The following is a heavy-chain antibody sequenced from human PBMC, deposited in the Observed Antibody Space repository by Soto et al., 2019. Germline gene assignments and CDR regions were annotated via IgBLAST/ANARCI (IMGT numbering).Heavy chain of an antibody. CDR3: ARGRYCLTGRCFPNWFDS. D-gene: IGHD7-27*01. CDR2: IYKSATT. CDR1: GDSISNLDYF. J-gene: IGHJ5*01. V-gene: IGHV4-30-4*01. Sequence: LSLTCSVSGDSISNLDYFWAWIRQPPGQALEYIGYIYKSATTYYNPSFESRVAIPVDTSKSQFSLNVTSVTAADTAVYFCARGRYCLTGRCFPNWFDSWGQGALVTVSS.